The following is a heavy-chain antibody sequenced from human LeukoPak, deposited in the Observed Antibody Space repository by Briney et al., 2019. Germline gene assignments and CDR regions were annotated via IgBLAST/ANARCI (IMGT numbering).Heavy chain of an antibody. CDR2: ISAYNGNT. Sequence: ASVKVSCKASGYTFTGYYMHWVRQAPGQGLEWMGWISAYNGNTNYAQKLQGRVTMTTDTSTSTAYMELRSLRSDDTAVYYCARDPNGYSSRAPLWGQGTLVTVSS. V-gene: IGHV1-18*04. D-gene: IGHD5-18*01. J-gene: IGHJ4*02. CDR3: ARDPNGYSSRAPL. CDR1: GYTFTGYY.